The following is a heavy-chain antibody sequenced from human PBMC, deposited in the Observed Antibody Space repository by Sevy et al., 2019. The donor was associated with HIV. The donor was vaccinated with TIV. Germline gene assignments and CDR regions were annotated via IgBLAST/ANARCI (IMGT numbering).Heavy chain of an antibody. CDR2: ISWNSGSI. CDR3: AKDEYSSGWFSGAFDI. V-gene: IGHV3-9*03. D-gene: IGHD6-19*01. CDR1: GFTFDDYA. Sequence: GGSLRLSCAASGFTFDDYAMHWVRQAPGKGLEWVSGISWNSGSIGYAHSVKGRFTISRDNAKNSLYLQMNSLRAEDMALYYCAKDEYSSGWFSGAFDIWGQGTMVTVSS. J-gene: IGHJ3*02.